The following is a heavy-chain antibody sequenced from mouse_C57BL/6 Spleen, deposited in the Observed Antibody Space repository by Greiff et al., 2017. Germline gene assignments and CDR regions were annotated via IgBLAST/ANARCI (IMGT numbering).Heavy chain of an antibody. V-gene: IGHV1-64*01. CDR3: ARSDGGYYDYAMDY. CDR2: IHPNSGST. J-gene: IGHJ4*01. Sequence: QVQLQQPGAELVKPGASVKLSCKASGYTFTSYWMHWVKQRPGQGLEWIGMIHPNSGSTNYNEKFKSKATLTVDKSSSTAYMQLSSLTSDDSAVYYCARSDGGYYDYAMDYWGQGTSVTVSS. CDR1: GYTFTSYW. D-gene: IGHD2-3*01.